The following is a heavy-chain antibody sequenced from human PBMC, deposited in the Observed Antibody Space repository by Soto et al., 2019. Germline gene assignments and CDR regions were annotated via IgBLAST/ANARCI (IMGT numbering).Heavy chain of an antibody. CDR2: IIPIFGTA. J-gene: IGHJ4*02. D-gene: IGHD2-2*01. CDR3: AGNGIVVVPAASHFDY. Sequence: QVPLVQSGAEVKKPGSSVKVSCKASGGTFSSYAISWVRQAPGQGLEWMGGIIPIFGTANYAQKFQGRVTITADESTSTAYMELSSLRSEDTAVYYCAGNGIVVVPAASHFDYWGQGTLVTVSS. CDR1: GGTFSSYA. V-gene: IGHV1-69*01.